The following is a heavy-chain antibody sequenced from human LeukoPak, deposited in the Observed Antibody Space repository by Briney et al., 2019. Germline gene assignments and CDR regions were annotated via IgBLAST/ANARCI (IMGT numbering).Heavy chain of an antibody. Sequence: SGGSLRLSCAASGFTFSSYAMHWVRQAPGKGLEWVAVISYDGSNKYYADSVKGRFTISRDNSKNTLYLQMNSLRAEDTAVYYCARTTPEWLSLLHFDYWGQGTLVTVSS. J-gene: IGHJ4*02. CDR3: ARTTPEWLSLLHFDY. V-gene: IGHV3-30-3*01. CDR1: GFTFSSYA. D-gene: IGHD3-3*01. CDR2: ISYDGSNK.